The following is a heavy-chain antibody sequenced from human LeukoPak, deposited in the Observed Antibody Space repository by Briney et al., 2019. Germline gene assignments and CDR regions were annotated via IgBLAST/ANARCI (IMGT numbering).Heavy chain of an antibody. J-gene: IGHJ6*02. Sequence: VASVKVSCKASGGTFSSCAISGVRQAPGQGLEWMGGIIPIFGTANYAQKFQGRVAITADESTSTAYMELSSLRSEDTAVYYCARERSSDMDVWGQGTTVTVSS. CDR1: GGTFSSCA. D-gene: IGHD3-3*01. CDR3: ARERSSDMDV. CDR2: IIPIFGTA. V-gene: IGHV1-69*13.